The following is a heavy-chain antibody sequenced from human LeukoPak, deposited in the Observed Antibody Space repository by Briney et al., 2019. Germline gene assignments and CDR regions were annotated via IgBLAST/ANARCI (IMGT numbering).Heavy chain of an antibody. J-gene: IGHJ6*03. CDR2: TYHSGST. CDR3: ARAPLTDTQNSSYDYYYYYMDV. V-gene: IGHV4-30-2*01. CDR1: GGSISSGGYY. Sequence: SETLSLTCTVSGGSISSGGYYWSWIRQPPGKGLEWIGYTYHSGSTYYNPSLKSRVTISVDRSKNQFSLKLSSVTAADTAVYYCARAPLTDTQNSSYDYYYYYMDVWGKGTTVTVSS. D-gene: IGHD6-6*01.